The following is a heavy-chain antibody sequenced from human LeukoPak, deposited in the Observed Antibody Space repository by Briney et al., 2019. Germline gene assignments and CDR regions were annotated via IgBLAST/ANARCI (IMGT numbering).Heavy chain of an antibody. D-gene: IGHD2-15*01. Sequence: PSETLSLTCAVHGGSLTVYSRAWVRQAPGEGLEWIGEINQVERTIYSPSLESRVSISLEASRNQFFLQLPSVAAADTAMYYCARGRATPARLFFDYYFMDVWGPGTPVTVSS. CDR2: INQVERT. J-gene: IGHJ6*03. CDR1: GGSLTVYS. CDR3: ARGRATPARLFFDYYFMDV. V-gene: IGHV4-34*01.